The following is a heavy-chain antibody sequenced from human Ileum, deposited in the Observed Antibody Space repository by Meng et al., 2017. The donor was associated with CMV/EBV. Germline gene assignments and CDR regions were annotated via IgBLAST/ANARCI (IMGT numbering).Heavy chain of an antibody. CDR1: GYTFTDYY. Sequence: VHLAPSGAEVKNSSASVKSSFKASGYTFTDYYMHWVRQAPGQGLDWMGWINPKNGDTKYAQKFQDRVTMTRDTSIRTAYMELSRLGSDDTAVYYCAKKGVAAAISSWFDPWGQGTLVTVSS. CDR2: INPKNGDT. V-gene: IGHV1-2*02. CDR3: AKKGVAAAISSWFDP. D-gene: IGHD2-2*02. J-gene: IGHJ5*02.